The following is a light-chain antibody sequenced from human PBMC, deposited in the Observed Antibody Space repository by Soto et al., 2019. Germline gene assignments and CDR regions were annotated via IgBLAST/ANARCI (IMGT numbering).Light chain of an antibody. CDR1: QNIRSY. J-gene: IGKJ1*01. V-gene: IGKV1-39*01. CDR3: QQGYSSRWT. CDR2: ATS. Sequence: DIQMTQSPSSLSASVGDRVTITCRASQNIRSYLNWYQQKPGKAPQLLIYATSSLQTGLPSRFSASGSGTDFSLVISDLQPEDSATYYCQQGYSSRWTSGRGAKVEI.